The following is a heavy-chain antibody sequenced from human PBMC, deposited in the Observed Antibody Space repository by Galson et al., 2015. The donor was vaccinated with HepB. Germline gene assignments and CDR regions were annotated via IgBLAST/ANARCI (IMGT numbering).Heavy chain of an antibody. CDR3: ARDYRPSFGSGSYYPNWFDP. CDR2: ISSSGSYI. Sequence: SLRLSCAASGFTFSSYSMNWVRQAPGKGLEWVPSISSSGSYIYYADSVKGRFTISRDNAKNSLYLQMNSLRAEDTAVYSCARDYRPSFGSGSYYPNWFDPWGQGTLVTVSS. V-gene: IGHV3-21*01. J-gene: IGHJ5*02. D-gene: IGHD3-10*01. CDR1: GFTFSSYS.